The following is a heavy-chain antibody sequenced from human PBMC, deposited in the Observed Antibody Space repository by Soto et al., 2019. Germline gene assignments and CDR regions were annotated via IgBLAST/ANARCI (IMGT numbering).Heavy chain of an antibody. CDR3: TNPQVYYGMDV. CDR1: GFTFSGSA. Sequence: EVQLVESGGGLVQPGGSLKLSCAASGFTFSGSAVHWVRQASGKGLEWVGRIRSKANNYAPAYAASVQDRFTIFRDDLKNTAYLQMNSLKTEDTAVYYCTNPQVYYGMDVWGQGTTVTVSS. J-gene: IGHJ6*02. CDR2: IRSKANNYAP. V-gene: IGHV3-73*02.